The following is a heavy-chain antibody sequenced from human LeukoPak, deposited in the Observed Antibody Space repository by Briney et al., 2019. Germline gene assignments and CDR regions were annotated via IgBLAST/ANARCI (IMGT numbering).Heavy chain of an antibody. Sequence: SETLSLTCAVYGGSFSGYYWSWIRQPPGKGLEWIGEINHSGSTNYNPSLKSRVTISVDTSKNQFSLKLSSVTAADTAVYYCARHDRTVKGAAAFDIWGQGTMVTVSS. CDR3: ARHDRTVKGAAAFDI. J-gene: IGHJ3*02. CDR1: GGSFSGYY. D-gene: IGHD4-17*01. V-gene: IGHV4-34*01. CDR2: INHSGST.